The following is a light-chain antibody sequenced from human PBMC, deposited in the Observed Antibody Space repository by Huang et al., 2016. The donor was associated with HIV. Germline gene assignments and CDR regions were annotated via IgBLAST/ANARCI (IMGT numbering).Light chain of an antibody. V-gene: IGKV1-27*01. J-gene: IGKJ1*01. Sequence: DIEMTQSPSSLSASVGDRVTVSCRASQGISNSLAWYQQKPGKAPKLLIYGASALQSGVPSRFSGSGSVTDFTLTISSLQPEDVATYYCQKYNSAPWTFGQGTKVEIK. CDR1: QGISNS. CDR3: QKYNSAPWT. CDR2: GAS.